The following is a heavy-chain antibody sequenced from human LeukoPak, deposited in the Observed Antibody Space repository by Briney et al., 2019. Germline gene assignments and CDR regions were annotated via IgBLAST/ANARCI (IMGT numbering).Heavy chain of an antibody. CDR1: GGSISSYY. J-gene: IGHJ4*02. CDR2: INHSGST. Sequence: PSETLSLTCTVSGGSISSYYWSWIRQPPGKGLEWIGEINHSGSTNYNPSLKSRVTISVDTSKNQFSLKLSSVTAADTAVYYCARTEIRQRGDYWGQGTLVTVSS. CDR3: ARTEIRQRGDY. D-gene: IGHD5-24*01. V-gene: IGHV4-34*01.